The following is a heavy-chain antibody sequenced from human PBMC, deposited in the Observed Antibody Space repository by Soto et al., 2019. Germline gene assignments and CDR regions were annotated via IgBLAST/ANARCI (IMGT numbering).Heavy chain of an antibody. CDR3: ARGFSSPKNSQNDY. J-gene: IGHJ4*02. D-gene: IGHD2-2*01. CDR1: GFTFSSYG. CDR2: IWYDGSNK. Sequence: PGVSLRLSCASSGFTFSSYGMHWVRQAPGKGLEWVAVIWYDGSNKYYADSVKGRFTISRDNSKNTLYLQMNSLRAEDTAVYYCARGFSSPKNSQNDYWGQGT. V-gene: IGHV3-33*01.